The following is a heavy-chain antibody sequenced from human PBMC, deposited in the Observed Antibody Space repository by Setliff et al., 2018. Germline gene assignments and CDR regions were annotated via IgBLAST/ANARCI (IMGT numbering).Heavy chain of an antibody. D-gene: IGHD6-19*01. CDR2: IYIGGSA. CDR1: GGSISSYY. J-gene: IGHJ6*03. V-gene: IGHV4-4*07. Sequence: SETLSLTCTVSGGSISSYYWSWIRQPAGKGLEWIGHIYIGGSANYNPSLKSRVTMSIDTSKNQFSLKPNSVTAADMAVYYCAREQWLDPPGYYYMGVWAKGTTVTVSS. CDR3: AREQWLDPPGYYYMGV.